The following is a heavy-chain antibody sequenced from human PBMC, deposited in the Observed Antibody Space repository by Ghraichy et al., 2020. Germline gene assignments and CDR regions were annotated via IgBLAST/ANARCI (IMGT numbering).Heavy chain of an antibody. CDR1: GGSISSGGYY. J-gene: IGHJ3*02. D-gene: IGHD3-3*01. CDR3: AGVLGYYDFWSGYDRDAFDI. Sequence: SQTLSLTCTVSGGSISSGGYYWSWIRQHPGKGLEWIGYIYYSGSTYYNPSLKSRVTISVDTSKNQFSLKLSSVTAADTAVYYCAGVLGYYDFWSGYDRDAFDIWGQGTMVTVSS. V-gene: IGHV4-31*03. CDR2: IYYSGST.